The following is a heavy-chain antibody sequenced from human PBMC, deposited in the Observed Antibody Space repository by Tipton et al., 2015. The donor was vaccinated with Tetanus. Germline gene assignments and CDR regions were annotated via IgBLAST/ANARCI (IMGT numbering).Heavy chain of an antibody. V-gene: IGHV1-3*01. J-gene: IGHJ4*02. Sequence: QLVQSGAEVKKPGASVKVSCKASGYTCTSYAMHWVRQAPGQRLEWMGWINAGNGNTKYSQKFQGRVTITRDTSASTAYMELSSLRSEDTAVYYCARDFGWLPGDYWGQGTLVTVSS. CDR3: ARDFGWLPGDY. CDR1: GYTCTSYA. D-gene: IGHD3-22*01. CDR2: INAGNGNT.